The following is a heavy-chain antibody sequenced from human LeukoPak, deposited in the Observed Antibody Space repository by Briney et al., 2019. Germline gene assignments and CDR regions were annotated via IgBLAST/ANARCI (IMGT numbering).Heavy chain of an antibody. Sequence: PGGSLRLSCAASGFTFSSYAMSWVRQAPGKGLEWVSAISGSGGSTYYADSVEGRFTISRDNSKNTMYLQMNSLNAEDTAVYYCAKDEVVPGYYYTDVWGRGTTVTISS. CDR1: GFTFSSYA. J-gene: IGHJ6*03. V-gene: IGHV3-23*01. CDR3: AKDEVVPGYYYTDV. D-gene: IGHD2-2*01. CDR2: ISGSGGST.